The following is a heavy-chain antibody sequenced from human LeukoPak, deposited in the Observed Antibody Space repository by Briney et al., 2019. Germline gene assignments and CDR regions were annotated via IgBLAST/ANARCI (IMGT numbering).Heavy chain of an antibody. Sequence: AGGSLRLSCAASGFTFSSYAMHWVRQAPGKGLEWVAVISHDGSNKYYADSVKGRFTISRDNSKNTLYLQMNSLRAEDTAVYYCARELYYYDSSGYWVHDAFDIWGQGTMVTVSS. V-gene: IGHV3-30*04. CDR3: ARELYYYDSSGYWVHDAFDI. J-gene: IGHJ3*02. CDR2: ISHDGSNK. CDR1: GFTFSSYA. D-gene: IGHD3-22*01.